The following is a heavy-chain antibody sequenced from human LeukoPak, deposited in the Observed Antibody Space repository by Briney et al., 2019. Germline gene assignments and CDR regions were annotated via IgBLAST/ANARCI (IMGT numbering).Heavy chain of an antibody. J-gene: IGHJ5*02. V-gene: IGHV4-59*06. CDR1: GGSISSYY. CDR2: IYYSGST. CDR3: ARSITMVRGRNWFDP. Sequence: KTSETLSLTCTVSGGSISSYYWSWIRQHPGKGLEWIGYIYYSGSTYYNPSLKSRVTISVDTSKNQFSLKLSSVTAADTAVYYCARSITMVRGRNWFDPWGQGTLVTVSS. D-gene: IGHD3-10*01.